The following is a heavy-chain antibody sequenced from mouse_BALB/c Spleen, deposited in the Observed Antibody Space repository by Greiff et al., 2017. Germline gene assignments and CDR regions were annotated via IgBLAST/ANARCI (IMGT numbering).Heavy chain of an antibody. V-gene: IGHV1-15*01. J-gene: IGHJ3*01. CDR1: GYTFTDYE. CDR2: IDPETGGT. D-gene: IGHD1-1*01. CDR3: LYYYGGSYAWFAY. Sequence: VQLQQSGAELVRPGASVTLSCKASGYTFTDYEMHWVKQTPVHGLEWIGAIDPETGGTAYNQKFKGKATLTADKSSSTAYMELRSLTSEDSAVYYCLYYYGGSYAWFAYWGQGTLVTVSA.